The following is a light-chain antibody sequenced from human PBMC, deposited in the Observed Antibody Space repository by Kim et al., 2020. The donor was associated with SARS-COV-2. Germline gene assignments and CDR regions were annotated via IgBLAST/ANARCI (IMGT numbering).Light chain of an antibody. CDR2: AVT. V-gene: IGLV2-11*01. CDR1: SSDVRGYNY. Sequence: QSALTQPRSVSGSPGQSVAISCTGTSSDVRGYNYVSWYQQEPGKAPKLMIYAVTKRPSGVPDRLSGSKSGNTASLTISGLQAEDEADYYCCSYAGGYTVFGGGTQLTVL. J-gene: IGLJ3*02. CDR3: CSYAGGYTV.